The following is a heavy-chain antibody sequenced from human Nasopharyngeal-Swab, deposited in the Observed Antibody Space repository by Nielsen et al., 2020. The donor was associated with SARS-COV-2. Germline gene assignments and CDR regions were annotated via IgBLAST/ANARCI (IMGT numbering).Heavy chain of an antibody. CDR1: GFSVSSNH. CDR3: ARGDSF. V-gene: IGHV3-53*01. J-gene: IGHJ6*02. CDR2: IYSGGAT. D-gene: IGHD2-21*01. Sequence: GESLKISCVVPGFSVSSNHMSWVRQAPGKGLEWVSVIYSGGATYYADSVKGRFTISRDNSKNTLYLQMNSLRGEDTAVYYCARGDSFWGQGTTVTVSS.